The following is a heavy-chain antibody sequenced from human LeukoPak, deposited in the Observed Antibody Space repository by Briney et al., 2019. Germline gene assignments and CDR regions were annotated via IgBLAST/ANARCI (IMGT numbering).Heavy chain of an antibody. V-gene: IGHV1-46*01. Sequence: ASVKVSCKASGYTFTSYYMHWVRQAPGQGLEWMGVINPSSGSTNYAQKFQGRVTMTRDTSTSTVYMELSSLRSEDTAVCYCAKAFEYSSDWTSITRPQTPRYYFDYWGQGTLVTVSS. CDR3: AKAFEYSSDWTSITRPQTPRYYFDY. CDR1: GYTFTSYY. CDR2: INPSSGST. J-gene: IGHJ4*02. D-gene: IGHD6-19*01.